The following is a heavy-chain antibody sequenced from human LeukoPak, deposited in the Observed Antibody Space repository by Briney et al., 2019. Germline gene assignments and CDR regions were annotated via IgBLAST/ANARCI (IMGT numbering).Heavy chain of an antibody. V-gene: IGHV4-59*01. D-gene: IGHD3-10*01. CDR3: ARAYGSGSYYNLDP. CDR1: GGPISSYF. CDR2: IYYSGST. Sequence: SETLSLTCTVSGGPISSYFWSWIRQPPGKGLEWVAYIYYSGSTKYNPSLKSRVIISVDTSKNQFSLKLSSVTAADTAVYYCARAYGSGSYYNLDPWGQGTLVTVSS. J-gene: IGHJ5*02.